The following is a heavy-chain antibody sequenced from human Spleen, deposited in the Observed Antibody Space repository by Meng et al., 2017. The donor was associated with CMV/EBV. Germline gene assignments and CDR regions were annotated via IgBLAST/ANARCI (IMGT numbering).Heavy chain of an antibody. J-gene: IGHJ6*02. CDR1: GFTFSSYW. Sequence: GESLKISCAASGFTFSSYWMSWVRQAPGKGLEWVANIKQDGSEKYYVDSVKGRFTISRDNAKNTLYLQMNSLRAEDTAVYYCARVLELPPYYYGMDVWGQGTTVTVSS. CDR2: IKQDGSEK. D-gene: IGHD1-7*01. CDR3: ARVLELPPYYYGMDV. V-gene: IGHV3-7*01.